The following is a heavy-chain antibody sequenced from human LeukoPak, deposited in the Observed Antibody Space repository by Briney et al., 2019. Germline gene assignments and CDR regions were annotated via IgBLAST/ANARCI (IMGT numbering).Heavy chain of an antibody. Sequence: PSETLSLTCAVYGGSFTDSYWTWIRQAPGKRLEWIAEINHTGITNSNPSLKSRVTISVDTSRNQFSLKLSSVTAADTALYCCARRVSHTRLAKTNAWLRTVYLDYWGQGTLVTVSS. J-gene: IGHJ4*02. V-gene: IGHV4-34*01. D-gene: IGHD1-14*01. CDR2: INHTGIT. CDR3: ARRVSHTRLAKTNAWLRTVYLDY. CDR1: GGSFTDSY.